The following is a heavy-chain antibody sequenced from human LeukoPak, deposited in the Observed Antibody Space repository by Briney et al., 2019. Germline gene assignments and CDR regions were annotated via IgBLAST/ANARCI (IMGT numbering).Heavy chain of an antibody. D-gene: IGHD3-3*01. V-gene: IGHV3-66*01. CDR3: ARDRFNGMDV. CDR2: IYSEGST. Sequence: GGSLRLSCVASGIAVSTDYITWVRQAPGKGLEWVSIIYSEGSTYYADSVKGRFTISRDISKNTVTLQMNSLRAEDTAVYYCARDRFNGMDVWGQGTTATVSS. J-gene: IGHJ6*02. CDR1: GIAVSTDY.